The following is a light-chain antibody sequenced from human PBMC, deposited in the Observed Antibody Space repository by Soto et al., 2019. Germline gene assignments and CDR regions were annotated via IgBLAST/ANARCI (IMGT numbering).Light chain of an antibody. Sequence: DIQMTQSPSTLSASVGDRVTITCRASPSISSRLAWCQQKPGKAPKLLIYDASSLQSGVPSRFSGSGSGTEFTLTISSLQPDDFATYYCQQYDRYWTFGQGTKVDI. J-gene: IGKJ1*01. CDR3: QQYDRYWT. CDR2: DAS. V-gene: IGKV1-5*01. CDR1: PSISSR.